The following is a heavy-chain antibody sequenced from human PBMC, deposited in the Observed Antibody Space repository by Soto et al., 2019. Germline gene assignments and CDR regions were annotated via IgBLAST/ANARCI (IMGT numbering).Heavy chain of an antibody. CDR3: AREPNYGGNAGYFDS. CDR2: IYHSGST. V-gene: IGHV4-4*02. D-gene: IGHD4-17*01. Sequence: QVQLQESGPGLVKPSGTLSLTCSVSGDSISSGNWWTWVRQPPGKGLEWIGEIYHSGSTNYSPSLNSRVTISVDKSKNQFSLKLTSVTAADTAVYYCAREPNYGGNAGYFDSWGQGTLVTVSP. CDR1: GDSISSGNW. J-gene: IGHJ4*02.